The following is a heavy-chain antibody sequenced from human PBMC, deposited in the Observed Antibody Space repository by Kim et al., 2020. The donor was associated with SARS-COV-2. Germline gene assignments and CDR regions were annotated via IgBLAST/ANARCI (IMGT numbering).Heavy chain of an antibody. CDR3: ARGGGYSWRHPHYGMDV. Sequence: GGSLRLSCAASGFTVSSNYMSWVRQAPGKGLEWVSVIYSGGSTYYADSVKGRFTISRDNSKNTLYLQMNSLRAEDTAVYYCARGGGYSWRHPHYGMDVWGQGTTVTVSS. V-gene: IGHV3-53*01. CDR2: IYSGGST. CDR1: GFTVSSNY. J-gene: IGHJ6*02. D-gene: IGHD5-18*01.